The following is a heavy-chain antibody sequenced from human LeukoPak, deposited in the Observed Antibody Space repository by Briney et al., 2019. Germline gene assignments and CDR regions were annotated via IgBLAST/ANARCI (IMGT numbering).Heavy chain of an antibody. V-gene: IGHV3-21*01. Sequence: GGSLRLSCIVSGFTFSSYSMNWVRQAPGKGLEGVSSISSSSSYIYYADSVKGRFTISRDNAKNSLYLQMNSLRAEDTAVYYCASRPKLRFLENYGMDVWGQGTTVTVSS. CDR3: ASRPKLRFLENYGMDV. J-gene: IGHJ6*02. CDR2: ISSSSSYI. D-gene: IGHD3-3*01. CDR1: GFTFSSYS.